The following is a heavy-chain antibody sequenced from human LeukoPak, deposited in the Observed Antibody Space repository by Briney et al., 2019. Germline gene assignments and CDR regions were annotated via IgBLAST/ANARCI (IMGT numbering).Heavy chain of an antibody. Sequence: SVKVSCKASGGTFSSYAISWVRQAPGQGLEWMGGIIPIFGTANYAQKFQGRVTITADESTSTAYMELSSLRSEDTAVYYCARVGNNGYSSGWYSIWGQGTLVTVSS. CDR2: IIPIFGTA. V-gene: IGHV1-69*13. CDR1: GGTFSSYA. CDR3: ARVGNNGYSSGWYSI. D-gene: IGHD6-19*01. J-gene: IGHJ4*02.